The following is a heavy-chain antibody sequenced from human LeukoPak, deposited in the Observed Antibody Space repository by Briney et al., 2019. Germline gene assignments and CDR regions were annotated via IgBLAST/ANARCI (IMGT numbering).Heavy chain of an antibody. J-gene: IGHJ4*02. V-gene: IGHV1-24*01. CDR1: GYTLTELS. CDR2: FDPEDDET. D-gene: IGHD6-19*01. CDR3: ATDPAYSSGWSGY. Sequence: ASVKVSCKVSGYTLTELSMHWVRQAPGKGLEWMGGFDPEDDETIYAQKFQGTVTMTEDTSTDTAYMEMSSLRSEDTAVYYCATDPAYSSGWSGYWGQGTLVTVSS.